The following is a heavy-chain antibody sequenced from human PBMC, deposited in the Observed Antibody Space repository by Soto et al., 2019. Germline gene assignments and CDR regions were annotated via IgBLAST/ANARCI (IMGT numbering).Heavy chain of an antibody. J-gene: IGHJ4*02. CDR1: GYTFTSYY. CDR2: INPSGGST. D-gene: IGHD6-13*01. V-gene: IGHV1-46*01. Sequence: ASVKVSCKASGYTFTSYYMHWVRQAPGQGLEWMGIINPSGGSTSYAQKFQGRVTMTRDTSTTTVYMELSSLRSEDTAVYYCARDHGSWYIDYWGQGTLVTVSS. CDR3: ARDHGSWYIDY.